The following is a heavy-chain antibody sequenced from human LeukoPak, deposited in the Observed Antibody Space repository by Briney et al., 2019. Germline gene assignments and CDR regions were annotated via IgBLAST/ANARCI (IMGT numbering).Heavy chain of an antibody. CDR2: LSSGGPT. Sequence: SEALSLTCTVSGVSITSINYYWAWIRQPPGKGLEWIGSLSSGGPTYNNPSLESRTSISADTSSNQLFLKLTSVTAADTAVYFCARRNILSGYYHFDYWGHGALVTVSS. CDR3: ARRNILSGYYHFDY. J-gene: IGHJ4*01. V-gene: IGHV4-39*01. D-gene: IGHD3-9*01. CDR1: GVSITSINYY.